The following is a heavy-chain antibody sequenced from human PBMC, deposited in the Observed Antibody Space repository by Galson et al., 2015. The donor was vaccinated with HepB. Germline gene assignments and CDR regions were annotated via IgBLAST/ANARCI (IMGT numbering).Heavy chain of an antibody. J-gene: IGHJ5*02. D-gene: IGHD2-2*01. V-gene: IGHV1-18*01. CDR2: ISAYNGNT. Sequence: SVKVSCKASGYTFTSYGISWVRQAPGQGLEWMGWISAYNGNTNYAQKLQGRVTMTTDTSTSTAYMELRSLRSDDTAVYYCARGCSSTSCINWFDPWGQGTLVTVSS. CDR3: ARGCSSTSCINWFDP. CDR1: GYTFTSYG.